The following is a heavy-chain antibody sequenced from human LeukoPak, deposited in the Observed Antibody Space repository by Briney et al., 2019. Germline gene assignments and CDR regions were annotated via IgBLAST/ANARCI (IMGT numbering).Heavy chain of an antibody. CDR1: GFTFSNYA. J-gene: IGHJ4*02. CDR2: LRGDGET. V-gene: IGHV3-23*01. Sequence: PGGSLRLSCAASGFTFSNYAMSWVRQAPAGGLEWVSSLRGDGETFYADSVKGRFTLSRDDSRNTVYLQLNNLRVEDTAVYYCANASWVSNSDAVLWGQGTVVTVSS. D-gene: IGHD4-23*01. CDR3: ANASWVSNSDAVL.